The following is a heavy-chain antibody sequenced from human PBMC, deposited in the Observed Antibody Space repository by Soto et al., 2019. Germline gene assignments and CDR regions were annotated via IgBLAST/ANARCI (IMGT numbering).Heavy chain of an antibody. Sequence: AGGSLRLFCVASGFTFRTYTMNWVRQAPRKGLEWVSGIRGFSPYTFYAESVKGRFTISRDNAKNSLYLQMNSLGVGDTAVYYCARDRGYDAHDYYYNAMDVWGQGTTVTVSS. V-gene: IGHV3-21*01. D-gene: IGHD2-15*01. CDR2: IRGFSPYT. CDR3: ARDRGYDAHDYYYNAMDV. J-gene: IGHJ6*02. CDR1: GFTFRTYT.